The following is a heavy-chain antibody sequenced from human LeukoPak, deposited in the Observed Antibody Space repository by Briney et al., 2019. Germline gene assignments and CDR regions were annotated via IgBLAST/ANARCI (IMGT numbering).Heavy chain of an antibody. V-gene: IGHV1-46*01. J-gene: IGHJ6*02. CDR1: GYTFTSYY. Sequence: ASVKVSCKASGYTFTSYYMHWVRQAPGQGLEWMGIINPSGGSTSYAQKFQGRVTMTRDTSTSTVYMELSSLRSEATTVYYCAGRYSSGWPRRLYGMDVWGQGTTVTVSS. CDR3: AGRYSSGWPRRLYGMDV. D-gene: IGHD6-19*01. CDR2: INPSGGST.